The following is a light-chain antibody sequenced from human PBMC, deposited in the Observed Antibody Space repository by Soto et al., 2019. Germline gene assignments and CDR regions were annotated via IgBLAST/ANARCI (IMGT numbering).Light chain of an antibody. CDR2: DAS. CDR1: QSISDW. J-gene: IGKJ2*01. Sequence: DIQMTQSPSTLSAYVGARATITCRASQSISDWLAWYQQKAGKAPELLISDASTLATGAPSRFSGSGSGTEFTLTISSLQTDDSATYFRQEYKTYAFGPGTKVDIK. CDR3: QEYKTYA. V-gene: IGKV1-5*01.